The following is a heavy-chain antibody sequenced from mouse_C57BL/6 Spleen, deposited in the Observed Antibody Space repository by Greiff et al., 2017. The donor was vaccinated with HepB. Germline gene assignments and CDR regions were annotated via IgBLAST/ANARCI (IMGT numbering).Heavy chain of an antibody. D-gene: IGHD2-4*01. CDR2: IYPGDGDT. CDR3: ARFEGMGLRRGGGSMDY. Sequence: QVQLQQSGPELVKPGASVKISCKASGYAFSSSWMNWVKQRPGKGLEWIGRIYPGDGDTNYNGKFKGKATLTADKSSSTAYMQLSSLTSEDSAVYFGARFEGMGLRRGGGSMDYWGQGTSVTVSS. V-gene: IGHV1-82*01. J-gene: IGHJ4*01. CDR1: GYAFSSSW.